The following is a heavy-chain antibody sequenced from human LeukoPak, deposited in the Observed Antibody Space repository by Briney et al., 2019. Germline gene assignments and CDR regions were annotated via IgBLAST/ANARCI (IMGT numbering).Heavy chain of an antibody. CDR2: ISPSGGST. CDR3: ARDNSVRDEAWWFNP. V-gene: IGHV1-46*01. D-gene: IGHD5-24*01. J-gene: IGHJ5*02. Sequence: ASVKVSCKASGYTFTSYGISWVRQAPGQGPEWMVVISPSGGSTTYAQKFQCRVTLTRDTSTSTDYLELSRLRSEDTAVYYCARDNSVRDEAWWFNPWGQGTLVTVSS. CDR1: GYTFTSYG.